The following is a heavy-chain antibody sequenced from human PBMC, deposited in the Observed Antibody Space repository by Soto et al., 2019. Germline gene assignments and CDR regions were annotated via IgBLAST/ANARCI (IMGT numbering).Heavy chain of an antibody. CDR3: ARIASSGRGWDV. Sequence: EVQLVESGGGLVQPGGSLRLSCVDSGFTFSSYWMSWVRQAPVKGLEWVGNIKQDGSEENYVDSVKGRFTISRDNAKNSMYLQMNSLRAEDTAVDYCARIASSGRGWDVWGQWTTVVVSS. CDR2: IKQDGSEE. CDR1: GFTFSSYW. D-gene: IGHD3-10*01. V-gene: IGHV3-7*01. J-gene: IGHJ6*02.